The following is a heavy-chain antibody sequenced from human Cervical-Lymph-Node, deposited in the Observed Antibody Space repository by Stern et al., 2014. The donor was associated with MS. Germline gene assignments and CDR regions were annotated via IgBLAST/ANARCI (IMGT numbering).Heavy chain of an antibody. V-gene: IGHV3-11*01. D-gene: IGHD3-10*01. CDR3: ARSGWFGELFVSFDY. CDR2: IDIRGSTI. CDR1: GFTFSDYY. Sequence: VHLVESGGGLVKPGGSLRLSCAASGFTFSDYYMTWIRQAPGKGLEWISYIDIRGSTIHYADSVKGRFTISRDNSKNSLYLQMNSLRAEDTAVYYCARSGWFGELFVSFDYWGQGTLVTVSS. J-gene: IGHJ4*02.